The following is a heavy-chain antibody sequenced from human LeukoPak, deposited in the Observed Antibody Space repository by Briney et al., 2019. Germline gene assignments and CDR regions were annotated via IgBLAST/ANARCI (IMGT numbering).Heavy chain of an antibody. V-gene: IGHV3-48*04. CDR1: GFTFSSYS. Sequence: GGSLRLSCAASGFTFSSYSMNWVRQAPGKGLEWVSYISSSGGTIYYADSVKGRFTISRDNAKNSVYLQMNSLRAEDTGIYYCAYYYGSGSSLWGQGTLVTVSS. CDR3: AYYYGSGSSL. J-gene: IGHJ4*02. D-gene: IGHD3-10*01. CDR2: ISSSGGTI.